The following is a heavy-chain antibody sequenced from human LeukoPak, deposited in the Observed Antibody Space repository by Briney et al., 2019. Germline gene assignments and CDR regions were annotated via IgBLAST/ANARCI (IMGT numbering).Heavy chain of an antibody. CDR1: GYSISSGYY. D-gene: IGHD3-22*01. CDR2: IYHSGST. Sequence: SETLSLTCTVSGYSISSGYYWGWIRQPPGKGLEWIGSIYHSGSTYYNPSLKSRVTISVDTSKNQFSLKLSSVTAADTAVYYCARDHYYDSSGYLPHGFDYWGQGTLVTVSS. J-gene: IGHJ4*02. CDR3: ARDHYYDSSGYLPHGFDY. V-gene: IGHV4-38-2*02.